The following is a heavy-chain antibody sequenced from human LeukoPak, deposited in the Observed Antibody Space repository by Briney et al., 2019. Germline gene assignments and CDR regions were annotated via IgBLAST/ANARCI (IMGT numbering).Heavy chain of an antibody. Sequence: PSETLSLTCTVSGGSISSYYWSWIRQPPGRGLEWIGYIYYSGSTNYNPSHKSRVTISVDTSKNQFSLKLSSVTAADTAVYYCARVGDSSSWYYGMDVWGQGTTVTVSS. D-gene: IGHD6-13*01. V-gene: IGHV4-59*01. J-gene: IGHJ6*02. CDR1: GGSISSYY. CDR2: IYYSGST. CDR3: ARVGDSSSWYYGMDV.